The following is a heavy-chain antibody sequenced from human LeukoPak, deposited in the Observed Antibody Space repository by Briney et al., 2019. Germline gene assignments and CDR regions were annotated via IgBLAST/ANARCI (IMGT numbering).Heavy chain of an antibody. CDR2: IYHGGST. D-gene: IGHD2-2*02. Sequence: SETLSLTCAVSGYSISSGYYWGWIRQPPGKGLEWIGSIYHGGSTLYNPSLKSRVTISADTSKNQFSLKLSSVTAADTAVYYCASLGVVPGAIPDAFDIWGQGTMVIVSS. CDR1: GYSISSGYY. J-gene: IGHJ3*02. CDR3: ASLGVVPGAIPDAFDI. V-gene: IGHV4-38-2*01.